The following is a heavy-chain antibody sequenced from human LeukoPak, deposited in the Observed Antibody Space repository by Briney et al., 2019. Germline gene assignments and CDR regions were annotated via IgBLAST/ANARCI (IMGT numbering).Heavy chain of an antibody. J-gene: IGHJ3*02. V-gene: IGHV4-34*01. D-gene: IGHD3-3*01. CDR2: INHSGST. CDR3: ALDFWSGYYRYAFDI. Sequence: SETLSLTCAVYGGSFSGYYWSWIRQPPGKGLEWIGEINHSGSTNYNPSLKSRVTISVDTSKNQFSLKPSSVTAADTAVYYCALDFWSGYYRYAFDIWGQGTMVTVSS. CDR1: GGSFSGYY.